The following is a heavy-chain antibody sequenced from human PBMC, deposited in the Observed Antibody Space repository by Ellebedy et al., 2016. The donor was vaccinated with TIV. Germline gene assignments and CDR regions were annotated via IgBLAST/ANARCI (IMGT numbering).Heavy chain of an antibody. V-gene: IGHV3-7*01. CDR3: AKAWRDGGCYGLGD. J-gene: IGHJ4*02. Sequence: GGSLRLSXAGSGFNFNNYGMSWVRQAPGKGLEWVANIKQDGRDKYYVDSVKGRFTISRDNAKNSLYLQMNSLRAEDTAVYYCAKAWRDGGCYGLGDWGQGTLVTVSS. CDR2: IKQDGRDK. CDR1: GFNFNNYG. D-gene: IGHD2-21*02.